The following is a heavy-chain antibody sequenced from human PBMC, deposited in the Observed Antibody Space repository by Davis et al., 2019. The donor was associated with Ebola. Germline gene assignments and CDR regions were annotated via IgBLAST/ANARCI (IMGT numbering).Heavy chain of an antibody. V-gene: IGHV4-39*01. J-gene: IGHJ5*02. CDR3: ARRRKDCDGDCYAVGWFDP. Sequence: MPSQTLSLTCTLSGGSISSSSYYWGWIRQPPGKGLEWIGSIYYSGRTYYNPSLKSRVTISVDTSKNQFSLKLRSVTAADTAIYYCARRRKDCDGDCYAVGWFDPWGQGTLVTVSS. CDR2: IYYSGRT. D-gene: IGHD2-21*02. CDR1: GGSISSSSYY.